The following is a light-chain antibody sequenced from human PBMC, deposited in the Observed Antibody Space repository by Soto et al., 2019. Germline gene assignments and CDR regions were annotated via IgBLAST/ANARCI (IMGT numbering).Light chain of an antibody. V-gene: IGLV2-18*01. J-gene: IGLJ2*01. Sequence: QSVLTQPPSVSGSPGQSVTISCTGTSSDVGSYNRVSWYQQPPGTAPKLMIYEVSNRPSGVPDRFSGSKSGNTASLTISGLQAEDEADYYCSLYTSSSVVFGGGTKLTGL. CDR2: EVS. CDR1: SSDVGSYNR. CDR3: SLYTSSSVV.